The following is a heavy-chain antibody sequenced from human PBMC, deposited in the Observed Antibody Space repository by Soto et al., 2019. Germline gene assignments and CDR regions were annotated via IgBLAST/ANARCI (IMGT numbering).Heavy chain of an antibody. CDR3: AKATTNGGWFNPFES. CDR2: IKQDGSEK. J-gene: IGHJ4*02. Sequence: GGSLRLSFAASVFTFSSYWMSLVRQAPGKGLEWVANIKQDGSEKYYVDSVKGRFTISRDNAKNSLYLQMNSLRAEDTAVYYCAKATTNGGWFNPFESWGQGAMVTVSS. CDR1: VFTFSSYW. D-gene: IGHD6-19*01. V-gene: IGHV3-7*01.